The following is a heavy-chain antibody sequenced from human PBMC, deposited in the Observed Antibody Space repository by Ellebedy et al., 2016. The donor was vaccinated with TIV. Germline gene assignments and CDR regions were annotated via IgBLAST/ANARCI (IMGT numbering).Heavy chain of an antibody. V-gene: IGHV1-46*01. D-gene: IGHD2-15*01. J-gene: IGHJ4*02. CDR3: ARDIQDCTGGNCYPDF. CDR2: INPSGGGT. CDR1: GYTFTSYY. Sequence: AASVKVSCKASGYTFTSYYMHWVRQAPGQGLEWMGLINPSGGGTTYAQKFQGRVTMTRGTSTSTVYMDLSSLRSEDTAVYYCARDIQDCTGGNCYPDFWGQGTLVTVSS.